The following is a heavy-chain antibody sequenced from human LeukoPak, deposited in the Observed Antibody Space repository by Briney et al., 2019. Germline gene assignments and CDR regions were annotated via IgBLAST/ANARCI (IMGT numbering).Heavy chain of an antibody. V-gene: IGHV3-23*01. Sequence: GSLRLSCVASGLTLSNSAMTWVRQAPGKGLEWVSILTGDGTGTFYANSVRGRFSISRDISTNTVYLQMNSLGVDDTALYYCATVGGFCPSSNCYAYFDYWGQGSLVTVSS. CDR2: LTGDGTGT. J-gene: IGHJ4*02. D-gene: IGHD2-2*01. CDR1: GLTLSNSA. CDR3: ATVGGFCPSSNCYAYFDY.